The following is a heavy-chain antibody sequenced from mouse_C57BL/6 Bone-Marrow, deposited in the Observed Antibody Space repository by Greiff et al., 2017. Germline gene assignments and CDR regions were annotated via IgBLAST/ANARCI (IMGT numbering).Heavy chain of an antibody. Sequence: EVLLVESGAGLVKPGGSLKLSCAASGFTFSSYAMSWVRQTPEKRLEWVATISDGGSYTYYTDNVKGRFTISSDNSTNNLYLQMSHLKSEDTAMYDCARQRRLQFAYWGQGTLVTVSA. J-gene: IGHJ3*01. CDR3: ARQRRLQFAY. D-gene: IGHD3-2*02. CDR1: GFTFSSYA. CDR2: ISDGGSYT. V-gene: IGHV5-4*01.